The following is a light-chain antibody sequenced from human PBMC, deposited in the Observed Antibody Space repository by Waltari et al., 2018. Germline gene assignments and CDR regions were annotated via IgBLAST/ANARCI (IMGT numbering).Light chain of an antibody. CDR2: AAL. J-gene: IGKJ5*01. Sequence: IQLTQSPSSLFASVGDRVTITCRASPGISSFLAWYQQKPGKAPKLLIYAALTLQSGVPSRFSGSGSGTDFTLTISSLQPEDFATYYCQHLNSYPTFGQGTRLEIK. V-gene: IGKV1-9*01. CDR3: QHLNSYPT. CDR1: PGISSF.